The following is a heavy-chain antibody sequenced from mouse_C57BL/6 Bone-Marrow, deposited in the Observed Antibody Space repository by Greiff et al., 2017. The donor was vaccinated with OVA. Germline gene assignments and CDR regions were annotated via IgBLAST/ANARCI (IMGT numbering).Heavy chain of an antibody. CDR3: AIEEGYEGDYYYAMDY. CDR2: IHPSDSDT. D-gene: IGHD2-3*01. J-gene: IGHJ4*01. Sequence: VQLQQPGAELVKPGASVKVSCKASGYTFTSYWMHWVKQRPGQGLEWIGRIHPSDSDTNYNQKFKGKATLTVDKSSSTAYMQLSSLTSEDSAVYYCAIEEGYEGDYYYAMDYWGQGTSVTVSS. V-gene: IGHV1-74*01. CDR1: GYTFTSYW.